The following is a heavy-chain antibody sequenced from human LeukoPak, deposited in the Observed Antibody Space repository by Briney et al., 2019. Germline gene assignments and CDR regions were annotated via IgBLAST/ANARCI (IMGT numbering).Heavy chain of an antibody. CDR1: GFTFGSCW. CDR3: AKYSSSWYLKYFQH. CDR2: ISGSGGST. Sequence: GGSLRLSCAASGFTFGSCWMNWVRQTPGKGLEWVSAISGSGGSTYYADSVKGRFTISRDNSKNTLYLQMNSLRAEDTAVYYCAKYSSSWYLKYFQHWGQGTLVTVSS. D-gene: IGHD6-13*01. V-gene: IGHV3-23*01. J-gene: IGHJ1*01.